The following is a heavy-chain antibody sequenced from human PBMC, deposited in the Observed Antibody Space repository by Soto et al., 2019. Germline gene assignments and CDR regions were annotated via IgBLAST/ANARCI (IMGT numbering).Heavy chain of an antibody. CDR1: GDTFTDYY. Sequence: QVQLVQSGAEVKKPGASVKVSCKASGDTFTDYYIHWVRQAPGQGLEWMGTVNPSGGHTTYAQHFLGRMTMTRDTSTSTLYMELTRLTSEDTALYYCARWVHVLVVTAALDCWGQVTLFTVSS. CDR3: ARWVHVLVVTAALDC. D-gene: IGHD2-21*02. J-gene: IGHJ4*02. V-gene: IGHV1-46*01. CDR2: VNPSGGHT.